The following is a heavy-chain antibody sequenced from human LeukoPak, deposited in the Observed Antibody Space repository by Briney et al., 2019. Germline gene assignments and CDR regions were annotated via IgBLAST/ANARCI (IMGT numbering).Heavy chain of an antibody. J-gene: IGHJ4*02. V-gene: IGHV3-21*01. CDR3: ARDGPAAAEIFDY. D-gene: IGHD2-2*01. CDR2: ISSSSSYI. CDR1: GFTFSSYS. Sequence: GGSLRLSCAASGFTFSSYSMNWVRQAPGKGLEWVSSISSSSSYIYYADSVKGRFTISRDNAKNSLYLQMNSLRAEDTAVYYCARDGPAAAEIFDYWGQGTLVTVSS.